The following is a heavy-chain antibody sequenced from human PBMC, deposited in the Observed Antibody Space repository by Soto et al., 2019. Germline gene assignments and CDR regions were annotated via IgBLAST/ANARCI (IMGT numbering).Heavy chain of an antibody. J-gene: IGHJ6*01. V-gene: IGHV3-30*18. Sequence: RGALRVSCAASGFTFSIYGMHWVRQAPGKGLEWVAVISYDGSNKYYADSVKGRFTISRDNSKNTLYLQMNSLRAEDTAVYYCAKDNKDYYYGMDVWGQGTTVTVSS. CDR2: ISYDGSNK. CDR1: GFTFSIYG. CDR3: AKDNKDYYYGMDV.